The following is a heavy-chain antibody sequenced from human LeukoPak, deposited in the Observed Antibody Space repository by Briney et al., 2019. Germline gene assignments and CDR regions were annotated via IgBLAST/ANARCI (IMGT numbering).Heavy chain of an antibody. J-gene: IGHJ3*02. CDR2: FDPEDGET. CDR1: GYTLTELS. D-gene: IGHD3-10*01. Sequence: ASVKVSCKVSGYTLTELSMHWVRQAPGKGLEWMGGFDPEDGETIYAQKFQGRVTMTEDTSTDTAYMELSSLRSEDTAVYYCATDPYGSANGGAFDIWGQGTMVTVSS. V-gene: IGHV1-24*01. CDR3: ATDPYGSANGGAFDI.